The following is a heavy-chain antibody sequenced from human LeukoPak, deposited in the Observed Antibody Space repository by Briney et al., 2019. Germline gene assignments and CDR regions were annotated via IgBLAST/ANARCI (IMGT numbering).Heavy chain of an antibody. CDR2: IYHSGST. CDR3: ARGGIYDILTGYRLYYMDV. V-gene: IGHV4-4*02. Sequence: SETLSLTCAVSGGSISSSNWWSWVRQPPGKGLEWIGEIYHSGSTNYNPSLKSRVTISVDTSKNQFSLKLSSVTAADTAVYYCARGGIYDILTGYRLYYMDVWGKGTTVTVSS. CDR1: GGSISSSNW. D-gene: IGHD3-9*01. J-gene: IGHJ6*03.